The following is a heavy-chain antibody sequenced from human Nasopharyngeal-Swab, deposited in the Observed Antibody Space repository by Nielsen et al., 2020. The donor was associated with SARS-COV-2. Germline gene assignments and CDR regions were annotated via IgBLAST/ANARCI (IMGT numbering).Heavy chain of an antibody. CDR3: ARGPVRYDFWSGYYCGFDY. CDR1: GGSFSGYY. D-gene: IGHD3-3*01. J-gene: IGHJ4*02. CDR2: IHHSGGT. V-gene: IGHV4-34*01. Sequence: SETLSLTCAAYGGSFSGYYWSWIRQPPGKGLEWIGEIHHSGGTDYNPSLKSRVTISVDTSKNQFSLKLSSVTAADTAVFYCARGPVRYDFWSGYYCGFDYWGQGTLVTVSS.